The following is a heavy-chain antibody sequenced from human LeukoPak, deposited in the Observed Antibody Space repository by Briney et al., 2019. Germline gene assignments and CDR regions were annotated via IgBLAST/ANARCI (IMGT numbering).Heavy chain of an antibody. CDR3: ARGAYYYDSSGYYLY. CDR2: IYYSGST. CDR1: GGSINSYY. J-gene: IGHJ4*02. D-gene: IGHD3-22*01. V-gene: IGHV4-59*01. Sequence: SETLSLTCNVSGGSINSYYWSWIRQPPRKGRDWIGYIYYSGSTDYNPSLKSRVTISVDTSKNQFSLKLSSVTAADTAVYYCARGAYYYDSSGYYLYWGQGTLVTVSS.